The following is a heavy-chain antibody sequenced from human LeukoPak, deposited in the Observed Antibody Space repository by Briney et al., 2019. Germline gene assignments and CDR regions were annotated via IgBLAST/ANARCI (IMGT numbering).Heavy chain of an antibody. D-gene: IGHD5-24*01. CDR3: ARDGYNYGLDP. J-gene: IGHJ5*02. CDR1: GGSISSYY. V-gene: IGHV4-59*01. Sequence: SETLSLTCTVSGGSISSYYWSWIRQPPGKGLEGIGYIYYSGSTNYNPSLKSRVTISVDTSKNQFSLKLSSVTAADTAVYYCARDGYNYGLDPWGQGTLVTVSS. CDR2: IYYSGST.